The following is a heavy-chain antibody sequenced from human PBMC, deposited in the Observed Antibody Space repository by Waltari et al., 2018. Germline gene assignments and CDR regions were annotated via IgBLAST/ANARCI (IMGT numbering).Heavy chain of an antibody. Sequence: QVQLVQSGPEMKKPGASVKVSCKASGYTFTTYGIGWVRQAPGLGLEWMGWIHTHNDYTNTAHTSQGRVTMTTDTSTDIAYMELRGLRSDDTSVYFCARVLSMLQGPIYRPGWFDPWGQGALVTVSS. CDR3: ARVLSMLQGPIYRPGWFDP. D-gene: IGHD2-8*01. V-gene: IGHV1-18*01. CDR1: GYTFTTYG. J-gene: IGHJ5*02. CDR2: IHTHNDYT.